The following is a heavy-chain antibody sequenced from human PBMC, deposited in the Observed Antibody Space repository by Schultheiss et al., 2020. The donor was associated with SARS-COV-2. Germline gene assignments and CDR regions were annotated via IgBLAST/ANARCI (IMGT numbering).Heavy chain of an antibody. D-gene: IGHD3-22*01. V-gene: IGHV1-2*06. CDR3: ASIIIDDSSGIDY. CDR1: GYTFTGYY. J-gene: IGHJ4*02. CDR2: INPNSGGT. Sequence: ASVKVSCKASGYTFTGYYMHWVRQAPGQGLEWMGRINPNSGGTNYAQKFQGRVTMTRDTSISTAYMELSRLRSDDTAVYYCASIIIDDSSGIDYWGQGTLVTVSS.